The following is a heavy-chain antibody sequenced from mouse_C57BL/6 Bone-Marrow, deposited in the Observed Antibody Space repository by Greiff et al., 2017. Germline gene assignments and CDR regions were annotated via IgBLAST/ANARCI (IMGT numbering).Heavy chain of an antibody. CDR1: GYTFTSYW. D-gene: IGHD1-1*01. CDR3: ARGDYYGSSWYFDV. CDR2: IHPNSGST. J-gene: IGHJ1*03. Sequence: QVQLQQPGAELVKPGASVKLSCKASGYTFTSYWMHWVKQRPGQGLEWIGMIHPNSGSTNYNEKFKSKATLTVDKSSSTAYMQLSSLTSEDSAVYYGARGDYYGSSWYFDVWGTGTTVTVSS. V-gene: IGHV1-64*01.